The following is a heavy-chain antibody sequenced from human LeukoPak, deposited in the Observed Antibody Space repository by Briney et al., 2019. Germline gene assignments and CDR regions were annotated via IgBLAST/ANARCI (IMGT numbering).Heavy chain of an antibody. CDR3: ARSRGNITGARIDY. D-gene: IGHD3-10*01. J-gene: IGHJ4*02. CDR2: IYTSERP. V-gene: IGHV4-39*07. Sequence: KASETLSLPCTVSVDSISSSSYYCGWVRQPPGKGLEWLWRIYTSERPNYNPSRTSRVTLSVDKPKTQSSLKLTSVTAADTALYFWARSRGNITGARIDYWGQGTLVTVSS. CDR1: VDSISSSSYY.